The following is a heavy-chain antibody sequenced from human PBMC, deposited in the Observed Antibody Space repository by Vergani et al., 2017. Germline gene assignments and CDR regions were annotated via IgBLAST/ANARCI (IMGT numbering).Heavy chain of an antibody. D-gene: IGHD4-17*01. CDR1: GFTFSSYS. J-gene: IGHJ1*01. Sequence: EVQLLESGGGLVQPGGSLRLSCAASGFTFSSYSMNWVRQAPGKGLVWVSSIISSSSYIYYADSVKGRFTISRDNAKNSLYLQMNSLRAEDTAVYYCARGPSQYGDFVLEYFQHWGQGTLVTVSS. CDR2: IISSSSYI. CDR3: ARGPSQYGDFVLEYFQH. V-gene: IGHV3-21*01.